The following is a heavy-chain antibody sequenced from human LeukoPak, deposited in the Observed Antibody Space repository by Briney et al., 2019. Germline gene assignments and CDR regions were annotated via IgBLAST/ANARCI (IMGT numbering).Heavy chain of an antibody. CDR2: ISGSGGST. D-gene: IGHD3-10*01. CDR3: AKVAITMVRGVIINGYFDY. V-gene: IGHV3-23*01. Sequence: GGSLRLSCAASGFTFSSYAMSWVRQAPGKGLEWVSAISGSGGSTYYADSVKGRFTISRDNSKNTLYLQMNSLRAEDTAVYYCAKVAITMVRGVIINGYFDYRGQGTLVTVSS. CDR1: GFTFSSYA. J-gene: IGHJ4*02.